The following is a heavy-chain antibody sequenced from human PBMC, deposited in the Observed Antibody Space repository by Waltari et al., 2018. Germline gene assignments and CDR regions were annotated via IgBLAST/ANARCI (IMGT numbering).Heavy chain of an antibody. CDR1: GYTFTGHY. Sequence: QVQLVQSGAEVKKPGASVKVSCKASGYTFTGHYMHRVRQAPGQGLEWMGRINPNSGGTNYAQKFQGRVTMTRDTSISTAYMELSRLRSDDTAVYYCARGRYSGSYSAFDIWGQGTMVTVSS. V-gene: IGHV1-2*06. CDR3: ARGRYSGSYSAFDI. CDR2: INPNSGGT. D-gene: IGHD1-26*01. J-gene: IGHJ3*02.